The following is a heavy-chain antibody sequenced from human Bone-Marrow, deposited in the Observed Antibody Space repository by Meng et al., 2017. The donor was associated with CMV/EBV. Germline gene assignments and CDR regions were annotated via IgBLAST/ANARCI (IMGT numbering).Heavy chain of an antibody. Sequence: GSLRLSCTVSGGSISSYYWSWIRQPPGKGLEWIGYIYYSGSTNYNPSLKSRVTISVDASKNQFSLKLSSVTAADTAVYYCAREVAPWSYYYGMDVWGQGTMVTVSS. CDR1: GGSISSYY. CDR3: AREVAPWSYYYGMDV. CDR2: IYYSGST. D-gene: IGHD2-21*01. V-gene: IGHV4-59*01. J-gene: IGHJ6*02.